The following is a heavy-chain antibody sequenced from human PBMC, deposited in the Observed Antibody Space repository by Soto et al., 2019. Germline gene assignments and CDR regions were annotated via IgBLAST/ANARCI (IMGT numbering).Heavy chain of an antibody. CDR1: GGSFSGYY. V-gene: IGHV4-34*01. CDR2: INDRGSI. J-gene: IGHJ2*01. Sequence: QVQLQQWGAGPLRPLETLSLTCGGSGGSFSGYYWAWIRQSPGKGLEWIGEINDRGSINYNPSLKCRVRISGDTSKNHYSLKLRSVTAADTAVYYCARESHDILTGPPWVWYFDLWGRGTLVTVSS. CDR3: ARESHDILTGPPWVWYFDL. D-gene: IGHD3-9*01.